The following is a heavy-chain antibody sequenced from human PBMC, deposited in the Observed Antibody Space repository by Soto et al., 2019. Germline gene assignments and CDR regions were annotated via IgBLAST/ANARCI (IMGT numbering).Heavy chain of an antibody. Sequence: QVQLVQAGAEVKNPEPSEKVSCQASGGTSSSYAISGVRQAPGQGLEWLGGIYAILGKANSAEKFQGRVPIAGDESTRTACMELSSLRSDDTAVYYCAIERGGAIMVGVHGTFDVWGEGTLGTVSS. V-gene: IGHV1-69*01. CDR2: IYAILGKA. CDR1: GGTSSSYA. D-gene: IGHD2-15*01. J-gene: IGHJ3*01. CDR3: AIERGGAIMVGVHGTFDV.